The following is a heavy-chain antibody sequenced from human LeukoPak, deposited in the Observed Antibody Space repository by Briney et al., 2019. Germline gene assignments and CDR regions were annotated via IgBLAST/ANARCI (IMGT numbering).Heavy chain of an antibody. J-gene: IGHJ4*02. CDR1: GFTFSSHW. CDR2: INQDGSEK. V-gene: IGHV3-7*01. CDR3: ARECIDGYYESSGYDL. D-gene: IGHD3-22*01. Sequence: GGSLRLSCAASGFTFSSHWMNWVRQAPGKGLEWVAHINQDGSEKYYVDSVKGRFTISRDNAKNSLYLDMNSLRAEDTAVYYCARECIDGYYESSGYDLWGQGTLVTVSS.